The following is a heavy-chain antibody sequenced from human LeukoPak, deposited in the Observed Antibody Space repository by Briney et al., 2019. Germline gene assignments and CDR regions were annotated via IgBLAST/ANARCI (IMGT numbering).Heavy chain of an antibody. Sequence: GGSLRLSCAASGFTSSSYSMNWVRQAPGKGLEWVSSISNNFYIYYADSLKGRFTISRDNAKKSLYLQMNSLRADDTAVYYCARDSLYCSRTNCYTDFDYWGQGTLVAVSS. CDR2: ISNNFYI. D-gene: IGHD2-2*02. CDR1: GFTSSSYS. CDR3: ARDSLYCSRTNCYTDFDY. J-gene: IGHJ4*02. V-gene: IGHV3-21*01.